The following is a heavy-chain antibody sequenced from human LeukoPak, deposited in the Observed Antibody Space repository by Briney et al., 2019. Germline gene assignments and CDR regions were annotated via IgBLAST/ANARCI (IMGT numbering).Heavy chain of an antibody. J-gene: IGHJ4*02. D-gene: IGHD3-10*01. CDR2: IKEDGSEK. Sequence: GGSLRLSCAASGFTFGSYWMTWVRQAPGKGLEWVANIKEDGSEKYYVDSVKGRFTISRDNAKNSLFLQINSLRVEDTAVYYCAREWYGVSLDYWGQGTLVTVSS. CDR3: AREWYGVSLDY. CDR1: GFTFGSYW. V-gene: IGHV3-7*01.